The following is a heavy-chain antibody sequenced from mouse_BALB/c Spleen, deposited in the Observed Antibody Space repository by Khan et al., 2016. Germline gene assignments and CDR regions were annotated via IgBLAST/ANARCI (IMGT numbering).Heavy chain of an antibody. D-gene: IGHD2-4*01. CDR2: IDPANGNT. V-gene: IGHV14-3*02. CDR1: GFNIKDTY. Sequence: VQLQQSGAELVKPGASVKLSCTASGFNIKDTYMHWVKQRPEQGLEWIGRIDPANGNTKYDPKFQGKATITADTSSNTAYLQLSSLTSEDTAVYYCARSTYDYAVGFAYWGQGTLVTVSA. CDR3: ARSTYDYAVGFAY. J-gene: IGHJ3*01.